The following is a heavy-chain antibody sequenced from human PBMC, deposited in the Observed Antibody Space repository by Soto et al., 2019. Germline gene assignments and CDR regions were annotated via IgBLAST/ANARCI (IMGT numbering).Heavy chain of an antibody. CDR2: IDPSDSYT. Sequence: PGESLKISCKGSGYSFTSYWISWVRQMPGKGLEWMGRIDPSDSYTNYSPSFQGHVTISADKSISTAYLQWSSLKASDTAMYYCAIRVDIVATQPTITAYYYGMDVWGQGTTVTAP. D-gene: IGHD5-12*01. V-gene: IGHV5-10-1*01. CDR3: AIRVDIVATQPTITAYYYGMDV. J-gene: IGHJ6*02. CDR1: GYSFTSYW.